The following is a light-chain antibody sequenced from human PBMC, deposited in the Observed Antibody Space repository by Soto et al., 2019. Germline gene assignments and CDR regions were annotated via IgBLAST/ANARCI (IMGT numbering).Light chain of an antibody. CDR2: EAS. CDR1: QSISSW. CDR3: QQYNSYSPVT. J-gene: IGKJ4*01. Sequence: DIQMTQSPSTLSASVGDRVTITCRASQSISSWLAWYQQKPGKAPKVLIYEASSLESGVPSRFSGSGFGTEFSLTISSLQPDDFATYYCQQYNSYSPVTFGGGTKVDIK. V-gene: IGKV1-5*01.